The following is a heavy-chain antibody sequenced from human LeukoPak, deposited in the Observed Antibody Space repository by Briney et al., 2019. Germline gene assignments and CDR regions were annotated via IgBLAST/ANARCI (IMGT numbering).Heavy chain of an antibody. V-gene: IGHV1-69*04. CDR2: IIPIFGIA. CDR1: GGTFSSYA. D-gene: IGHD4/OR15-4a*01. CDR3: ARDRTIGLPDWYDP. J-gene: IGHJ5*02. Sequence: SVKVSCKASGGTFSSYAISWVRQAPGQGLEWMGRIIPIFGIANYAQKFQGRVTITADKSTSTAYMELSSLRSEDTAVYYCARDRTIGLPDWYDPWGQGTLVTVSS.